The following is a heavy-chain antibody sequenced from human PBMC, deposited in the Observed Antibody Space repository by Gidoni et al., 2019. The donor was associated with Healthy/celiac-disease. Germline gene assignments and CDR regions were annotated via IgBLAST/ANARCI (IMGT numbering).Heavy chain of an antibody. V-gene: IGHV4-34*01. CDR2: INHSGST. J-gene: IGHJ6*02. CDR3: ARESEDAMDV. CDR1: GGSFSGYY. Sequence: QVQLQQCGAGLLKPSEPLSLTCALYGGSFSGYYWSWIRQPPGKGLEWIGEINHSGSTNYKPSLKSRVTIAGDTSKNQFSLKLSSVTAADTAVYYCARESEDAMDVWGQGTTVTVSS.